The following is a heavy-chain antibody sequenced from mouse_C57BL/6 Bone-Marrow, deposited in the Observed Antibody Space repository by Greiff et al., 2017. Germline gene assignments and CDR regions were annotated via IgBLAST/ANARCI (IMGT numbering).Heavy chain of an antibody. D-gene: IGHD3-1*01. CDR2: IDPSDSYT. J-gene: IGHJ2*01. CDR3: ARSGGTGFDY. V-gene: IGHV1-50*01. Sequence: QVQLQQSGAELVKPGASVKLSCKASGYTFTSYWMQWVKQRPGQGLEWIGEIDPSDSYTNYNQKFKGKATLTVDTSSSTADMQLSSLTSEDSAVYYCARSGGTGFDYWGQGTTLTVSS. CDR1: GYTFTSYW.